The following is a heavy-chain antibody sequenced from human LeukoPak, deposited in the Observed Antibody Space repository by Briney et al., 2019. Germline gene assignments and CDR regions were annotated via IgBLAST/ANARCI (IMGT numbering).Heavy chain of an antibody. V-gene: IGHV3-30*02. CDR3: ASRDYYDSSGYNDAFDI. D-gene: IGHD3-22*01. J-gene: IGHJ3*02. CDR1: GFTFSSYG. Sequence: GGSLRLSCEASGFTFSSYGMHWVRQAPGKGLEWVAFIRYDGSNKYYADSVKGRFTISRDNSKDTLYLQMNSLRAEDTAVYYCASRDYYDSSGYNDAFDIWGQGTMVTVSS. CDR2: IRYDGSNK.